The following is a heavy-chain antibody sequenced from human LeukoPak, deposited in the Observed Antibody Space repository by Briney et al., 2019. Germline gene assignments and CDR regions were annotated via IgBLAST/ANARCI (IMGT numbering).Heavy chain of an antibody. D-gene: IGHD3-10*01. CDR1: GFTFSSIA. CDR3: ATSGRGDY. Sequence: PGGSLRLSCAASGFTFSSIAMHWVRQAPGKGLEWVSYITSSSSTIKYADSVKGRFTISRDNDKNSLYLQMNSLRDEDTAMYYCATSGRGDYWGQGTLVTVSS. V-gene: IGHV3-48*02. CDR2: ITSSSSTI. J-gene: IGHJ4*02.